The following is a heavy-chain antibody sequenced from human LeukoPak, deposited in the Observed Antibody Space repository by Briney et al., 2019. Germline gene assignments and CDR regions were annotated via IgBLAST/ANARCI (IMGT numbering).Heavy chain of an antibody. V-gene: IGHV4-38-2*02. Sequence: PSETLSLTCTVSGFSISSGHYWGWVRQPPGAGLEWIGSVYQSGTTYYNPSLKSRVTTSVDMSQNQFSLRLRPVTAADTAVYYCARIFDCWGQGTLVTVSS. CDR1: GFSISSGHY. J-gene: IGHJ4*02. CDR2: VYQSGTT. CDR3: ARIFDC.